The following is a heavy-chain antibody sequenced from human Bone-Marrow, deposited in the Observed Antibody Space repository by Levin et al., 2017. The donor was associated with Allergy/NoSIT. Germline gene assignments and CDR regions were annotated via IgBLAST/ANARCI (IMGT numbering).Heavy chain of an antibody. CDR2: IYYNGNP. D-gene: IGHD1-26*01. CDR3: ARDKSWTYFSFQD. J-gene: IGHJ4*02. Sequence: PSETLSLTCTVSGASMNRHYWSWIRQPPGKGLEWIGYIYYNGNPNYNPSLKSRVTISVDTSKNQFSFNLNSVTAADTALYYCARDKSWTYFSFQDWGQGTLVTVSS. V-gene: IGHV4-59*11. CDR1: GASMNRHY.